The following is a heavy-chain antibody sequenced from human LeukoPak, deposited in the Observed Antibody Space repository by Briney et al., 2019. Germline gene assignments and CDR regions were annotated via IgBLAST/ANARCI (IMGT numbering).Heavy chain of an antibody. CDR3: ARDVGDPPYYYYYYMDV. CDR2: IYTSGST. V-gene: IGHV4-4*07. D-gene: IGHD1-26*01. CDR1: GGSISGYY. J-gene: IGHJ6*03. Sequence: SETLSLTCTVSGGSISGYYWSWIRQPAGKGLEWIGRIYTSGSTNYNPSLKSRVTISVDTSKNQFSLKLSSVTAADTAVYYCARDVGDPPYYYYYYMDVWGKGTTVTVSS.